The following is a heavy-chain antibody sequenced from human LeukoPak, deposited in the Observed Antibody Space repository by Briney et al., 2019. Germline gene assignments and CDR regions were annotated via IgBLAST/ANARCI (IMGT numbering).Heavy chain of an antibody. CDR3: AREGIAARLEYYFDY. CDR2: IYYSGST. V-gene: IGHV4-59*01. CDR1: GGSISTYY. J-gene: IGHJ4*02. Sequence: SETLSLTCTVSGGSISTYYGNWIRQAPGKGLEWIGYIYYSGSTNYNPSLKSRVTISVDTSRNQFSLKLSSVTAADTAVYYCAREGIAARLEYYFDYWGQGTLVTVSS. D-gene: IGHD6-6*01.